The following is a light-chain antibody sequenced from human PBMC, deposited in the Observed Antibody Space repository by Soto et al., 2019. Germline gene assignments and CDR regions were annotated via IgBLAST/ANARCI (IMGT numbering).Light chain of an antibody. CDR2: AAS. V-gene: IGKV1-17*01. Sequence: DIQMTQSPSSLSASVGDRVTITCQASQDISNYLNWYQQKPGKAPKRLIYAASSLQSGVPSRFSGSGSGTEFTRTSSSLQPEDFATYYCLQRNSYPLTFGGGTKVDIK. CDR1: QDISNY. CDR3: LQRNSYPLT. J-gene: IGKJ4*01.